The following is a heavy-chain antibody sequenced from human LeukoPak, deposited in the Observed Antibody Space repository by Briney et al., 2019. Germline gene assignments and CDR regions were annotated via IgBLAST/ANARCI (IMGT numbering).Heavy chain of an antibody. CDR2: ISYDGSNR. V-gene: IGHV3-30-3*01. CDR1: GFTFSSCA. CDR3: ARDWGRLLWFGELPY. Sequence: PGGSLRLSCAASGFTFSSCAMHWVRQAPGKGLEWVAVISYDGSNRYYADSVKGRFTISRDNSKNTLYLQMNSLRAEDTAVYYCARDWGRLLWFGELPYWGQGTLVTVSS. D-gene: IGHD3-10*01. J-gene: IGHJ4*02.